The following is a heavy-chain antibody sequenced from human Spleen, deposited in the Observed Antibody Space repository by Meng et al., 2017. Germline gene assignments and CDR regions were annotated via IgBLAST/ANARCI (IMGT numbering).Heavy chain of an antibody. Sequence: QLQLQESGPGLVKPSETLSLTCTVSGGSISSRSYYWGWIRQPPGKGLEWIGEIFHIGSTNYNPSLKTRVAISVDRSKNQFSLKLTSVTAADTAVYYCARVDRYSGTYFDYWGHGALVTVSS. J-gene: IGHJ4*01. CDR2: IFHIGST. CDR3: ARVDRYSGTYFDY. CDR1: GGSISSRSYY. D-gene: IGHD1-26*01. V-gene: IGHV4-39*07.